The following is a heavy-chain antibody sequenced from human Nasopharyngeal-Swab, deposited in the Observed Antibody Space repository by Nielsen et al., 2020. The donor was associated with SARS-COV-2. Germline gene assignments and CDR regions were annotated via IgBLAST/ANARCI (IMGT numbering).Heavy chain of an antibody. J-gene: IGHJ4*02. V-gene: IGHV2-70*11. CDR2: LDWDDDK. CDR3: ARIRGSSWPDY. D-gene: IGHD6-13*01. CDR1: GFSLRTSGMC. Sequence: SGPTLAQPTQPLTLTCTFSGFSLRTSGMCVGWIRQPPGKALEWLARLDWDDDKYYSTSLKTRLTISKDTSKNQVVLTMTNMDPVDTATYYCARIRGSSWPDYWGQGTLVTVSS.